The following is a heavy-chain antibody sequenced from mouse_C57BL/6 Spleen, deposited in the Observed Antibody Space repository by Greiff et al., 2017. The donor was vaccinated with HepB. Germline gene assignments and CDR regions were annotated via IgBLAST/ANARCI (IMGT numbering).Heavy chain of an antibody. V-gene: IGHV5-4*01. Sequence: VQLKESGGGLVKPGGSLKLSCAASGFTFSSYAMSWVRQTPEKRLEWVATISDGGSYTYYPDNVKGRFTISRDNAKNNLYLQMSHLKSEDTAMYYCAREAGWLLLYFDYWGQGTTLTVSS. CDR3: AREAGWLLLYFDY. CDR1: GFTFSSYA. J-gene: IGHJ2*01. CDR2: ISDGGSYT. D-gene: IGHD2-3*01.